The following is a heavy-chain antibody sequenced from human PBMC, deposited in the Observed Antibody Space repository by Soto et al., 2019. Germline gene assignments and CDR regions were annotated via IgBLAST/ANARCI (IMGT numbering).Heavy chain of an antibody. CDR2: FYYSGNA. D-gene: IGHD4-17*01. CDR1: GVSIRSGGFY. V-gene: IGHV4-31*11. CDR3: ARATGAGNYFDY. Sequence: QVQLQESGPGLVTPPQTLSLTCAVSGVSIRSGGFYWSWIRQHPEKGLEWIGYFYYSGNAYYNPSLRSRLTISGDASKNQFSLNLSSVTAADTAVYFCARATGAGNYFDYWGQGILVTVSS. J-gene: IGHJ4*02.